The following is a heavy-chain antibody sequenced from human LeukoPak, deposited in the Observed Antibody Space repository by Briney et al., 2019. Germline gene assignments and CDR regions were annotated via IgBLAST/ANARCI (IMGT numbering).Heavy chain of an antibody. V-gene: IGHV3-23*01. CDR3: AKDASSSGYYYDY. CDR2: ISGSGGST. D-gene: IGHD3-22*01. CDR1: GFTFSTYA. J-gene: IGHJ4*02. Sequence: PGVSLRLSCAASGFTFSTYAMSWVRQAPGKGLEWVSAISGSGGSTYYADSVKGRFTISRDNSKNTLYLQMNSLRAEDSAVYYCAKDASSSGYYYDYWGQGTLVTVSS.